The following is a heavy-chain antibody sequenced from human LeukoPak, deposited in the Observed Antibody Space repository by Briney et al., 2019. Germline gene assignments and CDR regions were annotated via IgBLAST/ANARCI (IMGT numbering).Heavy chain of an antibody. D-gene: IGHD3-10*01. V-gene: IGHV1-69*13. CDR3: AREVDRFGMNWYFDL. J-gene: IGHJ2*01. CDR1: GGTFSSYA. Sequence: GASVKVSCKASGGTFSSYAISWVRQAPGQGLEWMGGIIPIFGTANYAQKFQGRVTITADESTSTAYMELSSLRSEDTAVYYCAREVDRFGMNWYFDLWGRGTLVTVSS. CDR2: IIPIFGTA.